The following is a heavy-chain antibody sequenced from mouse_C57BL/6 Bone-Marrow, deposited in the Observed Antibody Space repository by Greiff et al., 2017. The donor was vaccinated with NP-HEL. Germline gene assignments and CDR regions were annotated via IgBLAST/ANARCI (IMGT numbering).Heavy chain of an antibody. V-gene: IGHV5-17*01. CDR1: GFTFSDYG. CDR3: ARPPWFAY. CDR2: ISSGSSPI. J-gene: IGHJ3*01. Sequence: EVQVVESGGGLVKPGGSLKLSCAASGFTFSDYGMHWVRQAPEKGLEWVAYISSGSSPIYYADTVKGRFTISRDNAKNTLFLQMTSLRSEDTAMYYCARPPWFAYWGQGTLVTVSA.